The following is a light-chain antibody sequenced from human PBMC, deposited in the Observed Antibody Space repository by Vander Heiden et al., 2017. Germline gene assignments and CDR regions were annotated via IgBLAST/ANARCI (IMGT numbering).Light chain of an antibody. V-gene: IGKV2-28*01. CDR1: QNLLHRNGYNY. J-gene: IGKJ1*01. CDR2: LGS. CDR3: MQAIQART. Sequence: DIVMTQSPLSLPVTPGESASISCRSSQNLLHRNGYNYLDWYLQKPGQSPQLLIYLGSTRASGVPDRFSGSGSGTYFTLKIRRGEAEDVGVYYCMQAIQARTFGQGTKVEIK.